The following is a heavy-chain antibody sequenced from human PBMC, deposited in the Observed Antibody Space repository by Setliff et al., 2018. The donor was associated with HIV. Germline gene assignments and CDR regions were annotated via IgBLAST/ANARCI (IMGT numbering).Heavy chain of an antibody. CDR3: AKDFYDSSGYYYVHNAHVDY. D-gene: IGHD3-22*01. CDR1: GFTFSTYS. V-gene: IGHV3-21*01. CDR2: ISGSGIST. J-gene: IGHJ4*02. Sequence: GGSLRLSCEASGFTFSTYSMNWVRQAPGKGLEWVSSISGSGISTYYAYSVKGRFTLSRDNVKNSLYLQSNSLRAEDTAGYYCAKDFYDSSGYYYVHNAHVDYWGQGTLVTVSS.